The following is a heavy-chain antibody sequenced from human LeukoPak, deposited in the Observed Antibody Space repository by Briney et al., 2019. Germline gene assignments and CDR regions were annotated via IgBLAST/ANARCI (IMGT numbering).Heavy chain of an antibody. Sequence: TGGSLRLSCAASGFTFSDYYMSWIRQAPGKGLEWVSYISSSGSTIYYADSVKGRFTISRDNAKNSLYLQMNSLRAEDTAVYYCARDDYYYDSSGYYSRSYFDYWGQGTLVTVSS. CDR3: ARDDYYYDSSGYYSRSYFDY. D-gene: IGHD3-22*01. CDR2: ISSSGSTI. J-gene: IGHJ4*02. CDR1: GFTFSDYY. V-gene: IGHV3-11*04.